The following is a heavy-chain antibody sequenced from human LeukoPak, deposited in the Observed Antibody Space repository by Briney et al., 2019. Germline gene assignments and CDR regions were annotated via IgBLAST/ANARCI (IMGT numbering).Heavy chain of an antibody. CDR2: INPNSGGT. CDR1: GYTFTGYY. Sequence: ASVKVSCKASGYTFTGYYMHWVRQAPGQGLEWMGWINPNSGGTNYAQKFQGRVTMTRDSSISTAYMELSRLRSDDTAVYYCARDPYYEFWSGVFDPWGQGTLVTVSS. CDR3: ARDPYYEFWSGVFDP. D-gene: IGHD3-3*01. J-gene: IGHJ5*02. V-gene: IGHV1-2*02.